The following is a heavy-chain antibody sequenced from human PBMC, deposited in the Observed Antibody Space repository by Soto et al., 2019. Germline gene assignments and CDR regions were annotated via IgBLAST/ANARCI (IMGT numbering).Heavy chain of an antibody. CDR2: IYPGDSDT. CDR1: GYSFTSYW. CDR3: ARFGIRSPPDLYNWFDT. V-gene: IGHV5-51*01. Sequence: GESLKISCKGSGYSFTSYWIGWVRQMPGKGLEWMGIIYPGDSDTRYSPSFQGQVTISADKSISTAYLQWSSLKASDTAMYYCARFGIRSPPDLYNWFDTWGQGTLVTVSS. J-gene: IGHJ5*02. D-gene: IGHD3-3*01.